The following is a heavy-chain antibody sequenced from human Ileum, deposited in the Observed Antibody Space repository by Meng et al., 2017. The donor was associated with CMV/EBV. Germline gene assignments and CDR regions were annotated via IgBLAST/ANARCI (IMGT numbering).Heavy chain of an antibody. CDR2: IKQDGSEK. D-gene: IGHD1-14*01. J-gene: IGHJ4*02. V-gene: IGHV3-7*01. Sequence: GGSLKISCAASGFSFSSFWMSWVRQAPGKGLEWVANIKQDGSEKFYVDSVKGRFTISRDNAKNSLYLQMDSLRADDTAIYYCGRNRVDYWGQGTLVTVSS. CDR1: GFSFSSFW. CDR3: GRNRVDY.